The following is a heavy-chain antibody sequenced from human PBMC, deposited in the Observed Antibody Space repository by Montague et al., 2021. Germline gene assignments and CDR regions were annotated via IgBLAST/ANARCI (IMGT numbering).Heavy chain of an antibody. CDR3: ARNVIGNYVMDV. CDR1: GGSISSSSYD. Sequence: SETLSLTCTVSGGSISSSSYDWGWIRQPPGKGLEWIGSIYYSGSTYYNPSLKSRVTISVDTSKNQFSLKLSSVTAAETAVYYCARNVIGNYVMDVWGQGTTVTVSS. V-gene: IGHV4-39*01. D-gene: IGHD3-16*02. CDR2: IYYSGST. J-gene: IGHJ6*02.